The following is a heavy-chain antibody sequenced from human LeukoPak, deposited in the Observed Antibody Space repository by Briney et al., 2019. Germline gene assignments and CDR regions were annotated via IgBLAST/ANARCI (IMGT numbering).Heavy chain of an antibody. Sequence: GGSLRLSCGASGFTFSSYWMHWVRQAPGKGLVWVSRIKSDGSRTDYADSVKGRFIISRDNAKNTLYLQMSSLRVEDTAVCYCARDSYYYDDRGSHYYGIDVWGHGTTVTVSS. V-gene: IGHV3-74*01. CDR2: IKSDGSRT. CDR3: ARDSYYYDDRGSHYYGIDV. CDR1: GFTFSSYW. J-gene: IGHJ6*02. D-gene: IGHD3-22*01.